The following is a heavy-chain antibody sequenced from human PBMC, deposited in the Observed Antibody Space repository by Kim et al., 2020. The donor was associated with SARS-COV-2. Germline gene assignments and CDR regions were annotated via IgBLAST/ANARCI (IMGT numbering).Heavy chain of an antibody. V-gene: IGHV3-30*18. J-gene: IGHJ6*02. Sequence: GGSLRLSCAVSGFTFSSYGMHWVRQAPGKGLEWVAVISYDGSYKYYADSVKGRFAISRDNSNNTLCLHINSLRAEDTAVYYCAKGPSGYCSSTSCYGFYYYGMDLWGPGTTVTVSS. CDR2: ISYDGSYK. CDR1: GFTFSSYG. CDR3: AKGPSGYCSSTSCYGFYYYGMDL. D-gene: IGHD2-2*03.